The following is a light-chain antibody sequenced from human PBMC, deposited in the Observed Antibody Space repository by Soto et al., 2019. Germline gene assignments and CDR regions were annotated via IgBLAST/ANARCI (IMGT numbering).Light chain of an antibody. CDR1: SSDVGGYNY. CDR2: EVS. J-gene: IGLJ1*01. V-gene: IGLV2-8*01. Sequence: QSALTQPPSASGSPGQSVTISCTGTSSDVGGYNYVSWYQQHPGKAPKLMIYEVSKRPSGVPDRFSGSKSGNTASLTVYGLQAEDEADYYCSSYADSDNYVSGTGTKVTVL. CDR3: SSYADSDNYV.